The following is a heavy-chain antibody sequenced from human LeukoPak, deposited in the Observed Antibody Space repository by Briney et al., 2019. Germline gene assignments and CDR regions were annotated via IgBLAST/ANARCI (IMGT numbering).Heavy chain of an antibody. D-gene: IGHD4-17*01. J-gene: IGHJ4*02. CDR1: GFTFSSYW. V-gene: IGHV3-7*01. CDR2: IKQDGSEK. Sequence: PGGSLRLSCAASGFTFSSYWMSWVRQAPGKGLEWVANIKQDGSEKYYVDSVKGRFTISRDNAKNSLYLQMNSLRAEDTAVYYCARTLDYGDSGFDYWGQGTLVTVSS. CDR3: ARTLDYGDSGFDY.